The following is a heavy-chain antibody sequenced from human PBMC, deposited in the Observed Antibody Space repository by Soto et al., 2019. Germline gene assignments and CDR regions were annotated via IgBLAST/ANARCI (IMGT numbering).Heavy chain of an antibody. CDR3: AREYSSSTGYYYYGMDV. V-gene: IGHV5-10-1*01. J-gene: IGHJ6*02. CDR2: IDPSDSYT. Sequence: GESLKISCEGSGYTFTSYWIGWVRQMPGKGLEWMGRIDPSDSYTNYSPSFQGHVTISADKSISTAYLQWSSLKASDTAMYYCAREYSSSTGYYYYGMDVWGQGTTVTVSS. CDR1: GYTFTSYW. D-gene: IGHD6-6*01.